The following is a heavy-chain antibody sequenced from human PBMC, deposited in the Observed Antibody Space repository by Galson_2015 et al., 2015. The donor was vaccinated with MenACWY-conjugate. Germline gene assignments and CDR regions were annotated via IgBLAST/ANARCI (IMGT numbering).Heavy chain of an antibody. V-gene: IGHV3-64*01. CDR2: ISSNGGST. D-gene: IGHD3-22*01. Sequence: SLRLSCAASGFTFSSYAMHWVRQAPGKGLEYVSAISSNGGSTYYANSVKGRFTISRDNSKNTLYLQMGSLRAEDMAVYYCATGLNYYDSSGFQASWGQGTLVTVSS. CDR1: GFTFSSYA. CDR3: ATGLNYYDSSGFQAS. J-gene: IGHJ5*02.